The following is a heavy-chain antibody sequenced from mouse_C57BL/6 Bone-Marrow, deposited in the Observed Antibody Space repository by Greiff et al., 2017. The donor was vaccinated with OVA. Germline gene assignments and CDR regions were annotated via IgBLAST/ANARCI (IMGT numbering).Heavy chain of an antibody. V-gene: IGHV1-76*01. CDR2: IYPGSGNT. J-gene: IGHJ3*01. D-gene: IGHD1-1*01. CDR3: ARPHYYGSSYWFAY. Sequence: VQLQQSGAELVRPGASVKLSCKASGYTFTDYYINWVKQRPGQGLEWIARIYPGSGNTYYNEKFKGKATLTAEKSSSTAYMQLSSLTSEDAAVYFCARPHYYGSSYWFAYWGQGTLVTVSA. CDR1: GYTFTDYY.